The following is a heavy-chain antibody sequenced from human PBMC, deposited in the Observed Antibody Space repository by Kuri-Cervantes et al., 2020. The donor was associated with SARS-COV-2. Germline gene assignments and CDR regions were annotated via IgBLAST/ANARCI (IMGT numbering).Heavy chain of an antibody. CDR3: ARGWQQQLVGDAFDI. D-gene: IGHD6-13*01. J-gene: IGHJ3*02. CDR2: INPNSGNT. CDR1: GYTFTGYY. Sequence: ASVKVSCKASGYTFTGYYTHWVRQAPGQGLEWMGWINPNSGNTGYAQKFQGRVTITRNTSISTAYMELSSLRSEDTAVYYCARGWQQQLVGDAFDIWGQGTMVTVSS. V-gene: IGHV1-8*03.